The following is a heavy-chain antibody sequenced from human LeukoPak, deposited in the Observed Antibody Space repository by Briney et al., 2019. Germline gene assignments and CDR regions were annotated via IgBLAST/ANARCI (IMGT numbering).Heavy chain of an antibody. J-gene: IGHJ6*03. D-gene: IGHD3-3*01. CDR3: AREAPTRFWSGYYKSYYYYYYMDV. V-gene: IGHV1-46*01. CDR2: INPSGGST. Sequence: GASVKVSCKASGYTFTSYYMHWVRQAPGQGLEWMGIINPSGGSTSYAQKFQGRVTMTKDMSTSTVYMELSSLRSEDTAVYYCAREAPTRFWSGYYKSYYYYYYMDVWGKGTTVTVSS. CDR1: GYTFTSYY.